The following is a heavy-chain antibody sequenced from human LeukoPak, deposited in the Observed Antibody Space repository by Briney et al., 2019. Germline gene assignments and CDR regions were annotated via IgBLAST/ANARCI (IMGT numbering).Heavy chain of an antibody. J-gene: IGHJ4*02. CDR3: ASLFYYDSSGYSYYFDY. CDR2: IYHSGST. CDR1: GGSISSYY. D-gene: IGHD3-22*01. V-gene: IGHV4-59*01. Sequence: SETLSLTCTVSGGSISSYYWSWIVQPPGKGLEWIGHIYHSGSTNYNPSLKSRVTISVDTSKNQFSLKLSSVTAADTALYYCASLFYYDSSGYSYYFDYWGQGTLVTVSS.